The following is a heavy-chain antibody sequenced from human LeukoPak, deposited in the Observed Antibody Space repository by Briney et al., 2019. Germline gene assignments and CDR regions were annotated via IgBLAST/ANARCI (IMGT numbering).Heavy chain of an antibody. J-gene: IGHJ4*02. V-gene: IGHV4-59*01. CDR2: IYYSGST. Sequence: SETLSLTCTVSGGSISSYYWSWIRQPPGKGLEWIGYIYYSGSTNYNPSLKCRVTISVDTSKNQFSLKLSSVTAADTAVYYCARSNMVRGVILDYWGQGTLVTVSS. CDR3: ARSNMVRGVILDY. CDR1: GGSISSYY. D-gene: IGHD3-10*01.